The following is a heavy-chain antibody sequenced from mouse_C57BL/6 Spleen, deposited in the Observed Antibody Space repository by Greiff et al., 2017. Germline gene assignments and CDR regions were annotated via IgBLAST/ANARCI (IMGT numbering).Heavy chain of an antibody. V-gene: IGHV1-64*01. CDR2: IHPNSGST. J-gene: IGHJ2*01. CDR3: AEGYYGSSLLDY. CDR1: GYTFTSYW. Sequence: QVQLQQPGAELVKPGASVKLSCKASGYTFTSYWMHWVKQRPGQGLEWIGMIHPNSGSTNYNEKFKSKATLTVDKSSSTAYMQLSSLTSEDSAVYYCAEGYYGSSLLDYWGQGTTLTVSS. D-gene: IGHD1-1*01.